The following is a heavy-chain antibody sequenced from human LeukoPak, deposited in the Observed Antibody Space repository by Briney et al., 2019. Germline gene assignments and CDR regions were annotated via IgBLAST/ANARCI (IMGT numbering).Heavy chain of an antibody. J-gene: IGHJ4*02. CDR2: INHSGST. CDR1: GGPFSGYY. D-gene: IGHD3-22*01. V-gene: IGHV4-34*01. CDR3: ARGPTDDSSGYYEAY. Sequence: SETLSLTCAVYGGPFSGYYWSWIRQPPGKGLEWIGEINHSGSTNYNPSLKSRVTISVDTSKNQFSLKLSSVTAADTAVYYCARGPTDDSSGYYEAYWGQGTLVTVSS.